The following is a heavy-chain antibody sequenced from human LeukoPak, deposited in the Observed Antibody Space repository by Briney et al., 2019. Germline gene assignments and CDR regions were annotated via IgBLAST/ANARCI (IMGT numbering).Heavy chain of an antibody. Sequence: GASVKVSCKVSGYTLTELSMHWVRQAPGKGLEWMGGFDPEDGETIYAQKFQGRVTMTEDTSTDTAYMELSSLRSEDTAVYYCATASPYDYVWGSYRPKNYYYYGMDVWGQGTTVTVSS. V-gene: IGHV1-24*01. J-gene: IGHJ6*02. CDR2: FDPEDGET. D-gene: IGHD3-16*02. CDR3: ATASPYDYVWGSYRPKNYYYYGMDV. CDR1: GYTLTELS.